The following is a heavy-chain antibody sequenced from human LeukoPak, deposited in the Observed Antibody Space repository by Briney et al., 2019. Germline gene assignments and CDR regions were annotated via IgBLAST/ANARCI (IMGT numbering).Heavy chain of an antibody. D-gene: IGHD3-3*01. CDR1: GFTFDDYT. J-gene: IGHJ6*02. CDR2: ISWDGGST. CDR3: AKDRGVGYYYYGMDV. V-gene: IGHV3-43*01. Sequence: PGGSLRLSCAPSGFTFDDYTMHWVRNAPGKGLEWVSLISWDGGSTYYADSVKGRFTISRDNSKNSLYLQMNSLRTEDTALYYCAKDRGVGYYYYGMDVWGQGTTVTVSS.